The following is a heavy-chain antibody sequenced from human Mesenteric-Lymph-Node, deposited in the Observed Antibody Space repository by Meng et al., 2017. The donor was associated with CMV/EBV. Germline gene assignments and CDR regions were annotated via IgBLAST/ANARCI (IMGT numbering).Heavy chain of an antibody. CDR2: IRYDGSNT. J-gene: IGHJ4*02. CDR1: GFIFDNYG. V-gene: IGHV3-30*02. CDR3: AKGGPQWLVETYFDY. D-gene: IGHD6-19*01. Sequence: GESLKISCAASGFIFDNYGMHWVRQAPGKGLEWVTFIRYDGSNTYYADSVKGRFTISRDNSKSTLYLQINSLGVEDSAVYHCAKGGPQWLVETYFDYWGPGTLVTVSS.